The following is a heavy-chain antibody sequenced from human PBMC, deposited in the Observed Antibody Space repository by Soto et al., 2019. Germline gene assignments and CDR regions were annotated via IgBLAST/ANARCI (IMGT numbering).Heavy chain of an antibody. CDR2: IIPIFGTA. CDR1: GGTFSSYA. V-gene: IGHV1-69*13. J-gene: IGHJ4*02. CDR3: ASPLPPEYYYDSSGYYPFDY. Sequence: SVKVSCKACGGTFSSYAISWVRQAPGQGLEWMGGIIPIFGTANYAQKFQGRVTITADESTSTAYMELSSLRSEDTAVYYCASPLPPEYYYDSSGYYPFDYWGQGTLVTVSS. D-gene: IGHD3-22*01.